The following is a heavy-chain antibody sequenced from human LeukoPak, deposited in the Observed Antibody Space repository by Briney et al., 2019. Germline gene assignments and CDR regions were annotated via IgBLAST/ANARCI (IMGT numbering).Heavy chain of an antibody. D-gene: IGHD2-15*01. J-gene: IGHJ6*02. CDR3: AKDLVPYCSGGSCYPQGSGMDV. CDR1: GFTFSSYG. Sequence: GGSLRLSCAASGFTFSSYGMHWVRQAPGKGLEWVAVISYDGSNKYYADSVKGRFTISRDNSKNTLYLQMNSLRAEDTAVYYCAKDLVPYCSGGSCYPQGSGMDVWGQGTTVTVSS. V-gene: IGHV3-30*18. CDR2: ISYDGSNK.